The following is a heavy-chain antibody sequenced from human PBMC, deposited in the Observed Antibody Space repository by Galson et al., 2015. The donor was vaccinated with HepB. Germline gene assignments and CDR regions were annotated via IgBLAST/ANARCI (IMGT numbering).Heavy chain of an antibody. CDR3: ARDGVRDYDSSGYYHYWYFDL. CDR1: EFSFSYYE. CDR2: ISDTGRTT. D-gene: IGHD3-22*01. V-gene: IGHV3-48*03. Sequence: SLRLSCAASEFSFSYYEMNWVRQAPGKGLERVSYISDTGRTTNYADSVKGRFTTSRDNVKKLLYLQMNSLGAEDTAVYYGARDGVRDYDSSGYYHYWYFDLWGRGNLVTVSS. J-gene: IGHJ2*01.